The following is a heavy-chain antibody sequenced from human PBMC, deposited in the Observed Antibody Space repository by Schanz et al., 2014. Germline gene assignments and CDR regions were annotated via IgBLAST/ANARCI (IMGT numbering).Heavy chain of an antibody. CDR2: ISANGGST. CDR3: ATPPPAYTANWFTSSVVY. CDR1: GFAFSNYA. Sequence: EVQVVESGGGLVQPGGSLRLSCAASGFAFSNYAMNWVRQAPGKGLEWLSGISANGGSTHYADSVKGRFTISRDNSKNTLYLQMNSLGGEDTAVYYCATPPPAYTANWFTSSVVYRRQGALVAVSS. D-gene: IGHD3-16*01. V-gene: IGHV3-23*04. J-gene: IGHJ4*02.